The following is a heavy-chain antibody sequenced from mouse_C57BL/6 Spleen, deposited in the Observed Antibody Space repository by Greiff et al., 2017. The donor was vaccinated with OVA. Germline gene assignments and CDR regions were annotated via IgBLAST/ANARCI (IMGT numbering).Heavy chain of an antibody. CDR3: ARDEDPHYAMDY. V-gene: IGHV5-4*01. J-gene: IGHJ4*01. CDR2: ISAGGSYT. Sequence: EVKLVESGGGLVKPGGSLKLSCAASGFTFSSYAMSWVRQTPEKRLEWVATISAGGSYTSYPDNVKGRFTISRDNAKNNLYLQMSHLKSEDTAMYYCARDEDPHYAMDYWGQGTSVTVSS. CDR1: GFTFSSYA.